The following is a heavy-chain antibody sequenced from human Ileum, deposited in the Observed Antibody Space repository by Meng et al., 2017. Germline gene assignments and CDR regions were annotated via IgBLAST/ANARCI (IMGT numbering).Heavy chain of an antibody. Sequence: HLPGAGPGLVRPPGTLSLPSASSSGSISSNTYWSWVRQPPGKGLEWIGQISHSGSAYYNPSLKSRVTMSVDKSKSQFSLMLTSVTAADTAIYYCARHGGYSQDFWGQGTLVTVSS. J-gene: IGHJ4*02. CDR1: SGSISSNTY. CDR3: ARHGGYSQDF. CDR2: ISHSGSA. V-gene: IGHV4-4*03. D-gene: IGHD4-23*01.